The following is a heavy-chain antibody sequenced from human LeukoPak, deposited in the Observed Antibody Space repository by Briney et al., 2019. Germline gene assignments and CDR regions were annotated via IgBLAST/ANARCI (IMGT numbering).Heavy chain of an antibody. CDR1: GYTLTELS. J-gene: IGHJ6*03. CDR3: ATGGYSSSSDYYYYYMDV. Sequence: ASVKVSCKVSGYTLTELSMHWVRQAPGKGLEWMGGFDPEDGETIYAQKFQGRVTMTEDTSTDTAYMELSSLRSEDTAVYYCATGGYSSSSDYYYYYMDVWGKGTTVIVSS. V-gene: IGHV1-24*01. CDR2: FDPEDGET. D-gene: IGHD6-6*01.